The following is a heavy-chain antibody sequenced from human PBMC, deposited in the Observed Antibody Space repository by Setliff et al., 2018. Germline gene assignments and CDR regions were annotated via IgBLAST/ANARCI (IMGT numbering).Heavy chain of an antibody. D-gene: IGHD3-22*01. J-gene: IGHJ4*02. CDR3: ARINFYDSTAYYYAPHY. CDR2: INPGGLTS. Sequence: ASVKVSCKTSGYSFTSHYMHWVRQAPGQGLEWMGIINPGGLTSSSTQKFEGRVTMTRDTSTSTVYMDLRSLRSDDTAMYYCARINFYDSTAYYYAPHYWGQGTLVTVSS. V-gene: IGHV1-46*01. CDR1: GYSFTSHY.